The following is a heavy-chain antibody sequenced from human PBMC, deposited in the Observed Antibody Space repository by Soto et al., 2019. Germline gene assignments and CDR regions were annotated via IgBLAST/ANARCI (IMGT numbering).Heavy chain of an antibody. CDR3: TMLTLWFGELHTGRFDP. Sequence: PGGSTILPSTPVELKFIGSSMHSVRQASGKGLEWVGRIRSKANSYATAYAASVKGRFTISRDDSKNTAYLQMNSLKTEDTAVYYCTMLTLWFGELHTGRFDPWVKGTLVTVSP. CDR2: IRSKANSYAT. J-gene: IGHJ5*02. CDR1: ELKFIGSS. D-gene: IGHD3-10*01. V-gene: IGHV3-73*01.